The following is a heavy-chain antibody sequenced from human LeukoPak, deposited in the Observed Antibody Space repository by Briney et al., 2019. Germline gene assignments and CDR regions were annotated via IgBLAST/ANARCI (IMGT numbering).Heavy chain of an antibody. CDR2: ITPDGGGA. CDR1: GFTFSNFW. D-gene: IGHD5-24*01. Sequence: GGSLRLSCATSGFTFSNFWMHWVRQAPGKGLVWVSRITPDGGGADYMDSVRGRFTISRDNAKNTLYLQMDSLGAEDMAVYFCARGVDTTTINYWGQGTLVTVSS. CDR3: ARGVDTTTINY. V-gene: IGHV3-74*01. J-gene: IGHJ4*02.